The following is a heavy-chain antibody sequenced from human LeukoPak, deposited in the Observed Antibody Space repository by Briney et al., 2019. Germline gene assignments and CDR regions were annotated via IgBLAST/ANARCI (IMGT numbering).Heavy chain of an antibody. CDR3: ARDYRSSRGSASDY. V-gene: IGHV3-48*03. CDR2: ISSSGSTI. J-gene: IGHJ4*02. D-gene: IGHD6-6*01. Sequence: GGSLRLSCAASGFTFSSDEMNWVRQAPEKGLEWVSYISSSGSTIYYADSVKGRFTISRDNAKHSLYLQMNSLRAEDTAGYYCARDYRSSRGSASDYWGQGTLVTVSS. CDR1: GFTFSSDE.